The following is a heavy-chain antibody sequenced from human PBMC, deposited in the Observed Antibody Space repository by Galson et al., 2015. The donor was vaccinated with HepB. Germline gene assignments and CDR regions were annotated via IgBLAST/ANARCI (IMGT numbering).Heavy chain of an antibody. CDR3: ARAAILRYYYYYYGMDV. V-gene: IGHV1-46*01. D-gene: IGHD4-17*01. CDR2: INPSGGST. CDR1: GYSFTSYW. J-gene: IGHJ6*02. Sequence: QSGAEVKKPGESLKISCKGSGYSFTSYWIGWVRQAPGQGLEWMGIINPSGGSTNYAQKFQRRVTMTRDTSTSTVYMELSSLRSEDTAVYYCARAAILRYYYYYYGMDVWGQGTTVPVSS.